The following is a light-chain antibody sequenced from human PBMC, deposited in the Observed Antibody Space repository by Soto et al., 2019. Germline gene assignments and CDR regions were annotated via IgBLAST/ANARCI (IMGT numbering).Light chain of an antibody. Sequence: QSVLTQPASVSGSPGQSITISCTGTSSHIGNYDFVSWYQQVPGTAPKAMIYEVSSRPSGVSNRFSGSKSGNTASLTISGLQAEDEAYYYCSSYTTSTSFILFGGGTKLTVL. CDR3: SSYTTSTSFIL. CDR1: SSHIGNYDF. J-gene: IGLJ2*01. V-gene: IGLV2-14*01. CDR2: EVS.